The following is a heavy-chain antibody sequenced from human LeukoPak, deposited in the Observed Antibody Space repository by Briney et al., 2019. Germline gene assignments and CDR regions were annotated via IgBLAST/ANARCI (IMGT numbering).Heavy chain of an antibody. Sequence: GGSLRLSCAASGFTFSDYAMCWVRQAPGKGLEWVSVVYSGGNTYYADSVKGRFTISRDNSKNTLYLQMNSLRAEDTAVYYCAREPPGGGFDYWGQGTLVTVSS. D-gene: IGHD3-16*01. CDR3: AREPPGGGFDY. V-gene: IGHV3-66*01. J-gene: IGHJ4*02. CDR1: GFTFSDYA. CDR2: VYSGGNT.